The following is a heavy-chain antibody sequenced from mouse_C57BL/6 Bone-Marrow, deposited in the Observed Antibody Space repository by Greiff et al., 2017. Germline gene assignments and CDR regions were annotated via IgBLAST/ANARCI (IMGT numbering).Heavy chain of an antibody. Sequence: QVQLQQSGAELARPGASVKLSCKASGYPFTSYGISWVKQRTGQGLEWIGEIYPRSGNTYYNEKFKGKATLTADKSSSTAYMELRSLTSEDSAVYFCARGAQALFAYWGQGTLVTVSA. J-gene: IGHJ3*01. V-gene: IGHV1-81*01. CDR2: IYPRSGNT. CDR1: GYPFTSYG. D-gene: IGHD3-2*02. CDR3: ARGAQALFAY.